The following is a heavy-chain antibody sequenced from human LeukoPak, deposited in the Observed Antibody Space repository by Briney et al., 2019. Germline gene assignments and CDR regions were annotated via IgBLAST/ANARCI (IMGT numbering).Heavy chain of an antibody. CDR1: GGSISSYY. CDR3: ARVTPHIVVVVAARSYYYYMDV. D-gene: IGHD2-15*01. CDR2: IYTSGST. V-gene: IGHV4-4*07. J-gene: IGHJ6*03. Sequence: MASETLSLTCTVSGGSISSYYWSWIRQPAGKGLEWIGRIYTSGSTNYNPSLKSRVTMSVDTSKNQFSLKLSSVTAADTAVYYCARVTPHIVVVVAARSYYYYMDVWGKGTTVTVSS.